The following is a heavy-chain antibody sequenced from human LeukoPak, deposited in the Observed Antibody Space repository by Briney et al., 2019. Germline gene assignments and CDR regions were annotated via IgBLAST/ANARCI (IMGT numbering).Heavy chain of an antibody. CDR1: RGSFSGYY. D-gene: IGHD2-15*01. CDR3: ARGDGYCSGGNCYGGN. V-gene: IGHV4-34*01. CDR2: INHSGST. J-gene: IGHJ4*02. Sequence: SETLSLTCAVYRGSFSGYYWSWIRQPPGKGLEWIGEINHSGSTNYNPSLKSRVTISVDTSKNQFSLKLSSVTAADTAVYHCARGDGYCSGGNCYGGNWGQGTLVTVSS.